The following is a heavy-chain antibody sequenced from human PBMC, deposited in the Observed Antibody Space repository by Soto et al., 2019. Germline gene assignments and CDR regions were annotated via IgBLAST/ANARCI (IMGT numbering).Heavy chain of an antibody. Sequence: PSETLSLTSAVYGGSFSGYYWTWVRQPPWKGLEWIGEINHSGTINFNPSLKSRLTISLDTSKKHFSLKLSSVTDADTAAYYCARADRTLVTSYSLDVWGQGTTVTVSS. CDR2: INHSGTI. CDR3: ARADRTLVTSYSLDV. CDR1: GGSFSGYY. D-gene: IGHD2-21*02. V-gene: IGHV4-34*01. J-gene: IGHJ6*02.